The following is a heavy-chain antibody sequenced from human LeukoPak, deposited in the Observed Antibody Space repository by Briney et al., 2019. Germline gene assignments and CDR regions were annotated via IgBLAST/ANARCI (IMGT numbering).Heavy chain of an antibody. CDR2: ISYDGSDK. V-gene: IGHV3-30-3*01. Sequence: GRSLRLSCAASGFTFSSYAMHWVRQAPGKGLEWVAVISYDGSDKYYADSVKGRFTISRDDSTNTLYLQMNSLKTEDTAVYYCTTTMVRGALFLDYWGQGTLVTVSS. CDR3: TTTMVRGALFLDY. CDR1: GFTFSSYA. D-gene: IGHD3-10*01. J-gene: IGHJ4*02.